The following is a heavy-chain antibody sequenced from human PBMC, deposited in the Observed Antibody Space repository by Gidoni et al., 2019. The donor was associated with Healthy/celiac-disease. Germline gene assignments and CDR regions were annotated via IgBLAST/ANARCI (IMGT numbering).Heavy chain of an antibody. Sequence: QLQLQESGPGLVKPSETLSLTCTVSGGSISSSSYYWGWIRQPPGKWLEWIGSIYYSGSTYYNPSLKSRVTISVDTSKNQFSLKLSSVTAADTAVYYCARSMQLGLDYWGQGTLVTVSS. CDR1: GGSISSSSYY. D-gene: IGHD6-13*01. V-gene: IGHV4-39*07. CDR2: IYYSGST. CDR3: ARSMQLGLDY. J-gene: IGHJ4*02.